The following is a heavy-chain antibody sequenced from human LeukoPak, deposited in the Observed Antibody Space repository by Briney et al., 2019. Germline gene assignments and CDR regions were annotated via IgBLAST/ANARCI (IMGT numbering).Heavy chain of an antibody. CDR1: GGSISSYY. J-gene: IGHJ5*02. D-gene: IGHD3-10*01. CDR3: ARGCNVLLWFARTYNWFDP. CDR2: IYTSGST. Sequence: PSETLSLTCTVSGGSISSYYWSWIRQPAGKGLEWIGRIYTSGSTNYNPSLKSRVTMSVDTSKNQFSLKLSSVTAADTAVYYCARGCNVLLWFARTYNWFDPWGQGTLVTVSS. V-gene: IGHV4-4*07.